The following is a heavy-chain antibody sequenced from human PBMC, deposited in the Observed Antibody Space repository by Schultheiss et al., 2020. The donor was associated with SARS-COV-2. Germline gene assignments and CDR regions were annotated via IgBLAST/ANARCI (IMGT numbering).Heavy chain of an antibody. J-gene: IGHJ4*02. D-gene: IGHD7-27*01. CDR3: ARGQDSGEQTGSDY. CDR1: GFTFSSYW. Sequence: SCAASGFTFSSYWMSWVRQAPGKGLEWIGEINHSGSTNYNPSLKSRVTISVDTSKNQFSLKLSSVTAADTAVYYCARGQDSGEQTGSDYWGQGTLVTVSS. CDR2: INHSGST. V-gene: IGHV4-34*01.